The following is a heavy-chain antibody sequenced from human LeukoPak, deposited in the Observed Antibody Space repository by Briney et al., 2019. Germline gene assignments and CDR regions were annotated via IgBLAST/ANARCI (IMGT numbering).Heavy chain of an antibody. CDR1: GFTFSIYP. CDR2: ISGSGGYA. V-gene: IGHV3-23*01. J-gene: IGHJ4*02. D-gene: IGHD3-16*01. Sequence: GGSLRLSCAASGFTFSIYPMSWVRQAPGKGLEWVSSISGSGGYAYYANSVKGRFITSRDNSKNTLYLQMNSLRAEDTAVYYCAKDLFGGPATAFFDYWGQGTPVTVSS. CDR3: AKDLFGGPATAFFDY.